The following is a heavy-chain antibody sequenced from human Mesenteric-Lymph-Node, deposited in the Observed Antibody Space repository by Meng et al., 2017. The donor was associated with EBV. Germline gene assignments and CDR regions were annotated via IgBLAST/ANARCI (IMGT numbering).Heavy chain of an antibody. CDR3: ARGAIFGIVITYFDY. CDR2: ISQSGDT. J-gene: IGHJ4*02. CDR1: GGSFSGYH. Sequence: QVPWMESGPGLVKPSQTLSLSCEASGGSFSGYHWSWIRQPPGKGLEYIGEISQSGDTTYNPSLKSRVTISVDRSRNQFSLKMASVTAADTAVYYCARGAIFGIVITYFDYWSQGTLVTVSS. D-gene: IGHD3-3*02. V-gene: IGHV4-34*09.